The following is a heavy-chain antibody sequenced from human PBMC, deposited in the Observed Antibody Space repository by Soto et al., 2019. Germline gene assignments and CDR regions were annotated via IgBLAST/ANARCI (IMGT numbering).Heavy chain of an antibody. J-gene: IGHJ3*02. D-gene: IGHD3-3*01. CDR1: GFTFSSYG. CDR2: ISYDGSNK. CDR3: AKPQYDFWSGYEAFDI. Sequence: GGSLRLSCAASGFTFSSYGMHWVRQAPGKGLEWVAVISYDGSNKYYADSVKGRFTISRDNSKNTLYLQMNSLRAEDTAVYYSAKPQYDFWSGYEAFDIWGQGTMVTVSS. V-gene: IGHV3-30*18.